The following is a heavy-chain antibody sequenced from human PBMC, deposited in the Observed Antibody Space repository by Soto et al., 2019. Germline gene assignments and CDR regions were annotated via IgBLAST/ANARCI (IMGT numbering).Heavy chain of an antibody. D-gene: IGHD2-15*01. CDR3: ARAGCDGGRCYTLVGLRYGMDV. J-gene: IGHJ6*02. CDR1: GFTFSSYV. Sequence: QVQLVESGGGVVQPGRSLRLSCAASGFTFSSYVMHWVRQAPGKGLEWVAGISYDGNNKYYADSVKGRFTISRDNSKNTLYLQMHSLRAEDTAVYYCARAGCDGGRCYTLVGLRYGMDVWGQGTTVTVSS. V-gene: IGHV3-30-3*01. CDR2: ISYDGNNK.